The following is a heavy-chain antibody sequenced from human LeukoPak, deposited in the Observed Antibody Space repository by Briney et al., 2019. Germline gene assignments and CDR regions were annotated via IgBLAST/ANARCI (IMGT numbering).Heavy chain of an antibody. D-gene: IGHD6-19*01. CDR2: IYYSGST. J-gene: IGHJ5*02. V-gene: IGHV4-59*01. CDR1: GSSISSYY. CDR3: ARLAVAGTWGGWFDP. Sequence: PSETLSLTCTVSGSSISSYYWSWIRQPPGKGLEWIGYIYYSGSTNYNPSLKSRVTISVDTSKNQFSLKLSSVTAADTAVYYCARLAVAGTWGGWFDPWGQGTLVTVSS.